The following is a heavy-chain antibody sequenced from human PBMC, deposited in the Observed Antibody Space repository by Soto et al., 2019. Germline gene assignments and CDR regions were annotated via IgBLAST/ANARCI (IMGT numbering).Heavy chain of an antibody. CDR1: GYTFTSYY. D-gene: IGHD6-13*01. CDR2: INPSGGST. J-gene: IGHJ4*02. V-gene: IGHV1-46*01. CDR3: ASQLPIAAAGEAGYFDY. Sequence: ASVKVSCKASGYTFTSYYMHWVRQALGQGLEWMGIINPSGGSTSYAQKFQGRVTMTRDTSTSTVYMELSSLRSEDTAVYYCASQLPIAAAGEAGYFDYWGQGTLVTVSS.